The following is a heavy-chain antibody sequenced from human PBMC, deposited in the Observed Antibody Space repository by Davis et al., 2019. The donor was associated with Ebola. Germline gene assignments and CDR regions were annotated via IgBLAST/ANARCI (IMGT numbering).Heavy chain of an antibody. J-gene: IGHJ5*02. D-gene: IGHD6-13*01. CDR3: ARAVWAAAGNNWFDP. V-gene: IGHV6-1*01. CDR2: TYYRSKWYN. CDR1: GDSVSSNSAA. Sequence: SQTLSLTCAISGDSVSSNSAAWNWIRQSPSRGLEWLGRTYYRSKWYNDYAVSVKSRITINPATSKNQFSLQLNSVTPEDTAVYYCARAVWAAAGNNWFDPWGQGTLVTVSS.